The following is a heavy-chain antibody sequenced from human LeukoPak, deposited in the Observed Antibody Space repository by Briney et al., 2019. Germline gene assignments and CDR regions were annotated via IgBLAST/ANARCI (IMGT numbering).Heavy chain of an antibody. V-gene: IGHV4-34*01. Sequence: SETLSLTCAVYGGSFSDYYWSWIRQPPEKGLDWIGEINYSGSTTYNPSLKSRVTISVDTSKNQFSLKLSSVTAADTAVYYCARETYYYDSSGYYRDAFDIWGQGTMVSVSS. J-gene: IGHJ3*02. CDR3: ARETYYYDSSGYYRDAFDI. D-gene: IGHD3-22*01. CDR1: GGSFSDYY. CDR2: INYSGST.